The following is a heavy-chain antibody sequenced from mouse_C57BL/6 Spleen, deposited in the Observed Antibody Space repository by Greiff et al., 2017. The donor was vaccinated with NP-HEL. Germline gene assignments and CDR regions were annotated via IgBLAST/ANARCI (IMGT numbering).Heavy chain of an antibody. CDR2: IDPEDGET. V-gene: IGHV14-2*01. CDR1: GFNIKDYY. J-gene: IGHJ2*01. D-gene: IGHD1-1*01. Sequence: VQLKESGAELVKPGASVKLSCTASGFNIKDYYMHWVKQRTEQGLEWIGRIDPEDGETKYAPKFQGKATITADTSSNTAYLQLSSLTSEDTAVYYCARPPLFTTVVATNDYWGQGTTLTVSS. CDR3: ARPPLFTTVVATNDY.